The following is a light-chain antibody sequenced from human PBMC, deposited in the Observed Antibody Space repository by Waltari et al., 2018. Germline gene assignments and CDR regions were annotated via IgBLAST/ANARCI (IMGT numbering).Light chain of an antibody. CDR3: SSDAVSNNFYD. V-gene: IGLV2-8*01. CDR1: GSGGS. Sequence: QSALTQPPSASGSPGQSVTISCTGTGSGGSVSWYQQLPGKAPKLLIYEVSKRPSGVPGRFAGSKSGNTASLTGSGLQAEDEGDYYCSSDAVSNNFYDFGSGTKVTVL. J-gene: IGLJ1*01. CDR2: EVS.